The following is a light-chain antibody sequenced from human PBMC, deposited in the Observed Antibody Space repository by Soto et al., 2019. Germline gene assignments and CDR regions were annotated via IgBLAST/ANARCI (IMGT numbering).Light chain of an antibody. V-gene: IGKV3-11*01. CDR2: DAS. J-gene: IGKJ4*01. Sequence: IVLTQSPATMSLSPGERATLSCRASQSVSSNLAWYQQKPGQAPRLLIYDASNRATGIPARFSGSGSGTDFTLTISSLEPEDFAVYYCQHRSIWPLTFGGGTKVEIK. CDR3: QHRSIWPLT. CDR1: QSVSSN.